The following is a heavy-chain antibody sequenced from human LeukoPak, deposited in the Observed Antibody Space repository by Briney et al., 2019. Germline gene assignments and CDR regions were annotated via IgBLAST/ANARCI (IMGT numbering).Heavy chain of an antibody. Sequence: GGSLRLSCAASEFTFTSYELDWVRQAPGKGLEWVSYISSSGNTISYADSVKGRFTISRDNAKNSLYLQVISLRAEDTAVYYCARGPSIAARYDAFDIWGQGTMVTVSS. CDR1: EFTFTSYE. D-gene: IGHD6-6*01. V-gene: IGHV3-48*03. CDR2: ISSSGNTI. J-gene: IGHJ3*02. CDR3: ARGPSIAARYDAFDI.